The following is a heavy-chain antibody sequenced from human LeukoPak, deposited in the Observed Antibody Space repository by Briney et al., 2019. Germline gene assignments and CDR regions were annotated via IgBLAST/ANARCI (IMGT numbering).Heavy chain of an antibody. CDR2: IYYGGNT. V-gene: IGHV4-59*01. D-gene: IGHD4-23*01. CDR3: ARGADAANSGLFDY. J-gene: IGHJ4*02. Sequence: PSETLSLTCTVSGGSISPYSWSWIRQPPGKGVEWIGYIYYGGNTNYNPSLKSRVTISLDTSKNQFSLKLRSVTAADTAMYYCARGADAANSGLFDYWGQGTLVTVSS. CDR1: GGSISPYS.